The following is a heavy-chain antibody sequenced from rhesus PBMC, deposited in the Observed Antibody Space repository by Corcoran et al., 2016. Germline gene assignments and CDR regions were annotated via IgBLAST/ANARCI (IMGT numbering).Heavy chain of an antibody. CDR3: ARGHYKFWTGYYFDY. Sequence: QVQLQESGPGVVKPSETLSLTLAVSGGSISSGYDWSWNRQPPGKGLEWIGYHYGSNGSTHYNPSLKNRVIISKDASKNQFSLELSSVTTADTAVYYCARGHYKFWTGYYFDYWGQGVLVTVSS. D-gene: IGHD3-3*01. CDR2: HYGSNGST. J-gene: IGHJ4*01. V-gene: IGHV4-76*01. CDR1: GGSISSGYD.